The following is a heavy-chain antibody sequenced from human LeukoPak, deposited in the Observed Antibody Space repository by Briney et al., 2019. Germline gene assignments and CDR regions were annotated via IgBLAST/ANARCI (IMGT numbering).Heavy chain of an antibody. CDR2: ISGSGGST. J-gene: IGHJ4*02. Sequence: PGGSLRLSCAASGFTFSSYWMSWVRQAPGKGLEWVSAISGSGGSTYYADSVKGRFTISRDNSKNTLYLQMNSLRAEDTAVYYCAKGPYARNYDFWSGYYTLDYWGQGTLVTVSS. D-gene: IGHD3-3*01. V-gene: IGHV3-23*01. CDR1: GFTFSSYW. CDR3: AKGPYARNYDFWSGYYTLDY.